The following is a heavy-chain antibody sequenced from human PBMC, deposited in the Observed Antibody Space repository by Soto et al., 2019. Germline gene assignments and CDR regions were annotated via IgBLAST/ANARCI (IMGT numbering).Heavy chain of an antibody. V-gene: IGHV3-30-3*01. CDR1: GFTFSSYA. CDR3: ARVDTAMVT. Sequence: QVQLVESGGGVVQPGRSLRLSCAASGFTFSSYAMHWVRQAPGKGLEWVAVISYDGSNKYYADSVKGRFTISRDNSKNPLYLQMNSLRAEDTAVYYCARVDTAMVTWGQGTLVTVSS. D-gene: IGHD5-18*01. CDR2: ISYDGSNK. J-gene: IGHJ4*02.